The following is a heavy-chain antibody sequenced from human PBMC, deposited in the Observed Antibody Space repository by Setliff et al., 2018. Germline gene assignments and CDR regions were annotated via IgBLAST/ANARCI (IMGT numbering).Heavy chain of an antibody. CDR2: ISRGGNTI. D-gene: IGHD2-8*01. Sequence: PGGSLRLSCAASGFTFSDYYMTWIRQAPGKGLEWVSYISRGGNTIYYADSVRGRITIARDNAKNLLFLQMNTLRAEDTAVYYCARVGVPAVGLYFDYWGPGTLVTVS. V-gene: IGHV3-11*01. CDR3: ARVGVPAVGLYFDY. J-gene: IGHJ4*02. CDR1: GFTFSDYY.